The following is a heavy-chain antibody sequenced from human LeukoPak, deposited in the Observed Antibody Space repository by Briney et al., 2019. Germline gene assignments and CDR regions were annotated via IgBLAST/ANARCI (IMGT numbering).Heavy chain of an antibody. CDR1: GVSISSSNW. CDR2: IFHSGST. CDR3: ATHYESSGYRLDY. J-gene: IGHJ4*02. D-gene: IGHD3-22*01. V-gene: IGHV4-4*02. Sequence: PSGTLSLTCAVSGVSISSSNWWTWVRQPPGKGLAWIGEIFHSGSTNYNPSLKSRVTMSVDKSKNQFSLQLNSVTATDTAVYYCATHYESSGYRLDYWGQGTLVTVSS.